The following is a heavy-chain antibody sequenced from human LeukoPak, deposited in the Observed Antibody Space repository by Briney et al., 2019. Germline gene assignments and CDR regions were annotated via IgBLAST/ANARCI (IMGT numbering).Heavy chain of an antibody. CDR3: ATTTYYYDSSGYYFLDY. CDR1: GDSIGSYY. J-gene: IGHJ4*02. CDR2: IDTSGST. D-gene: IGHD3-22*01. Sequence: SETLSLTCTVSGDSIGSYYWSWIRQPAGKGLEWIGRIDTSGSTNYNPSLKSRVTMSVDTSKNQFSLELSSVTAAGTAVYYCATTTYYYDSSGYYFLDYWGQGTLVTVPS. V-gene: IGHV4-4*07.